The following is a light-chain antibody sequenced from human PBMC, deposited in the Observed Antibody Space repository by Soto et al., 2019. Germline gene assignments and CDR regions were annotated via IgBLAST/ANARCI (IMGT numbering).Light chain of an antibody. CDR3: QQHINWPLT. CDR2: DAS. V-gene: IGKV3-11*01. CDR1: QSVSSY. J-gene: IGKJ4*01. Sequence: EIVLTQSPATLSLSLGESATLSCRASQSVSSYLAWYQQKPGQGPRLLIYDASNRATGVSARFSGSGYGTDFTLTISSLEPEDFALYYCQQHINWPLTFGGGTKVEIK.